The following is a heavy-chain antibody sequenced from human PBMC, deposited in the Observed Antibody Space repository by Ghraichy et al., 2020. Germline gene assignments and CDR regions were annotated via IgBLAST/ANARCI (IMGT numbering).Heavy chain of an antibody. J-gene: IGHJ5*02. CDR2: IIPIFGTA. CDR3: ARARQWELRSNWFDP. CDR1: GGTFSSYA. V-gene: IGHV1-69*13. Sequence: SVKVSCKASGGTFSSYAISWVRQAPGQGLEWMGGIIPIFGTANYAQKFQGRVTITADESTSTAYMELSSLRSEDTAVYYCARARQWELRSNWFDPWGQGTLVTVSS. D-gene: IGHD1-26*01.